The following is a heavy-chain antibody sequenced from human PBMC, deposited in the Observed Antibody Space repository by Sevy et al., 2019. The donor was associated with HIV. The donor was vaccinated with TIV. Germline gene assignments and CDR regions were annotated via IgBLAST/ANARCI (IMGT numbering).Heavy chain of an antibody. V-gene: IGHV1-24*01. Sequence: ASVKVSCKVSGYTLTELSMHWVRQAPGKGLEWMGGFDPEDVETIYAQKFQGRVTMTEDTSTDTAYMELSSLRSEDTAVYYCATDGTGTKTFDYWGQGTLVTVSS. D-gene: IGHD1-1*01. CDR3: ATDGTGTKTFDY. J-gene: IGHJ4*02. CDR2: FDPEDVET. CDR1: GYTLTELS.